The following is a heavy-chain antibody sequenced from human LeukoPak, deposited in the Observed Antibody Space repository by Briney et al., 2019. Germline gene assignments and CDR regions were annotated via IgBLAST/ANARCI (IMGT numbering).Heavy chain of an antibody. CDR3: ARVTGTTGYHLDY. Sequence: ASVTVSCKASGGTFSSYAISWVRQAPGQGLEWMGGIIPIFGTANYAQKFQGRVTITTDESTSTAYMELSSLRSEDTAVYYCARVTGTTGYHLDYWGQGTLVTVSS. V-gene: IGHV1-69*05. D-gene: IGHD1-7*01. CDR2: IIPIFGTA. CDR1: GGTFSSYA. J-gene: IGHJ4*02.